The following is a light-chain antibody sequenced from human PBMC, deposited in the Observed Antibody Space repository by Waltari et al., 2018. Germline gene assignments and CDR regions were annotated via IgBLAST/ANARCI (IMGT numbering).Light chain of an antibody. CDR1: SGHSNYA. J-gene: IGLJ2*01. CDR2: VNSDGSY. Sequence: QLILTHSPSASASLGASVTPTCTLSSGHSNYAIACLPRQPEKGPRYLMKVNSDGSYIKGDGIPDRFSGSSSRADRYLTISSLQSEDEADYYCETGGFGIWRFGGGTKLTVL. CDR3: ETGGFGIWR. V-gene: IGLV4-69*01.